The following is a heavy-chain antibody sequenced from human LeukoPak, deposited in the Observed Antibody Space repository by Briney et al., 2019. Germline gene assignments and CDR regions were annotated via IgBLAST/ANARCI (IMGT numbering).Heavy chain of an antibody. Sequence: QTSETLSLTCAVYGGSFTGYYWSWIRQLPGKGLEWIGYIYYSGSTNYNPSLKSRVTISVDTSKNQFSLKLSSVTAADTAVYYCARVVPAMVPYFDYWGQGTLVTVSS. CDR1: GGSFTGYY. V-gene: IGHV4-59*01. J-gene: IGHJ4*02. CDR2: IYYSGST. D-gene: IGHD5-18*01. CDR3: ARVVPAMVPYFDY.